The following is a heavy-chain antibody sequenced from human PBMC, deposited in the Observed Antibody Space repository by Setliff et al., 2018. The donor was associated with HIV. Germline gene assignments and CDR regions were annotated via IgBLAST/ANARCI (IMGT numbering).Heavy chain of an antibody. Sequence: LSLSCAASGFTFSRYNMNWVRQAPGKGLEWVSYISSSGSTIYYADSVKGRFTISRDNAKNSLYLQMNSLRAEDTAVYYCARDRYYNFWSGYYTGRNYYYMDVWGKGTTVTSP. V-gene: IGHV3-48*03. CDR3: ARDRYYNFWSGYYTGRNYYYMDV. D-gene: IGHD3-3*01. J-gene: IGHJ6*03. CDR1: GFTFSRYN. CDR2: ISSSGSTI.